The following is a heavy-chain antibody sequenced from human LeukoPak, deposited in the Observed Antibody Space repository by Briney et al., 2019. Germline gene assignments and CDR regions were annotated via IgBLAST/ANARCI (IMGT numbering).Heavy chain of an antibody. CDR2: ISWNSGSI. CDR3: VRDGVGAPPFDY. V-gene: IGHV3-9*01. J-gene: IGHJ4*02. Sequence: PGGSLRLSCAASGFTFDDYAMHWVRQAPGKGLEWVSGISWNSGSIGYADSVKGRFTISRDNAKNTLFLQMNSLRAEDTAVYYCVRDGVGAPPFDYWGQGALVTVPS. D-gene: IGHD1-26*01. CDR1: GFTFDDYA.